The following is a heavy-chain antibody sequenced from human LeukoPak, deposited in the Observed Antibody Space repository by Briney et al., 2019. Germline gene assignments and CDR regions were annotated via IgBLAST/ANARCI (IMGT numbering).Heavy chain of an antibody. CDR1: GFTFRSHW. D-gene: IGHD6-6*01. V-gene: IGHV3-74*01. CDR3: ARIRAGSSAIDY. Sequence: GGSLRLSCAATGFTFRSHWMNWVRQAPGKGLVWVSRINIGGTITNYADSVKGRFTISRDNAKNTLYLQMNSLRAEDAAVYYCARIRAGSSAIDYWGQGTLVTVSS. J-gene: IGHJ4*02. CDR2: INIGGTIT.